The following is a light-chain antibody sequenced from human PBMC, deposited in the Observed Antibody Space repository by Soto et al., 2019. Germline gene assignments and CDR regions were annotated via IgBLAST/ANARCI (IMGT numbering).Light chain of an antibody. CDR3: QQRYNWPIT. V-gene: IGKV3-11*01. Sequence: DIVSTHSPSTLSLYTEETATLSCRCSHSVSGYIGCYQQKHGQAPRLLIYADSNRATGIPARFSGSGSGTDFTLTISSLEPEDFSVYYCQQRYNWPITFGQGTRLEIK. CDR1: HSVSGY. J-gene: IGKJ5*01. CDR2: ADS.